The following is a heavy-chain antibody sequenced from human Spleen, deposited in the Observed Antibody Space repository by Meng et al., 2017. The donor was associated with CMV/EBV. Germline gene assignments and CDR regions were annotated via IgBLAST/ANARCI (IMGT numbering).Heavy chain of an antibody. D-gene: IGHD1-26*01. CDR2: ISGSVGST. CDR3: AKEGQSSGRVYYGMDV. J-gene: IGHJ6*02. V-gene: IGHV3-23*01. Sequence: GESLKISCAASGFTFSSYAMSWVRQAPGKGLEWVSAISGSVGSTYYADPVTGRFTISRDNSKNTLYLQMNSLRAEDTAVYYCAKEGQSSGRVYYGMDVWGQGSTVTVSS. CDR1: GFTFSSYA.